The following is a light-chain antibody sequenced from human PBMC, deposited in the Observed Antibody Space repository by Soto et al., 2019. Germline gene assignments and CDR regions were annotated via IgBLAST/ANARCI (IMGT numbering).Light chain of an antibody. V-gene: IGLV2-14*01. J-gene: IGLJ2*01. CDR3: SSSTRSSTRV. CDR1: SSDVGGYNS. CDR2: EVS. Sequence: QSALTQPASVSGSPGQSITISCTGTSSDVGGYNSVSWYQQHPGKAPKLMIYEVSNRPSGVSHRFSGSKSGNTASLTISGLQAEDAADYYCSSSTRSSTRVFGGGTKLTVL.